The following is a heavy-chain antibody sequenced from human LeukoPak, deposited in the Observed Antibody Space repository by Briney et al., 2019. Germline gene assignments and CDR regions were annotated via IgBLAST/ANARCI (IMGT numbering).Heavy chain of an antibody. CDR2: IYYSGSI. CDR3: ARDSGYDFYYYYMDV. CDR1: DGSISSYY. D-gene: IGHD5-12*01. V-gene: IGHV4-59*12. Sequence: SETLSLTCTVSDGSISSYYWSWIRQPPGKGLEWIGYIYYSGSINYNPSLKSRVTMSVDTSKNQFSLKLSSVTAADTAVYYCARDSGYDFYYYYMDVWGKGTTVTISS. J-gene: IGHJ6*03.